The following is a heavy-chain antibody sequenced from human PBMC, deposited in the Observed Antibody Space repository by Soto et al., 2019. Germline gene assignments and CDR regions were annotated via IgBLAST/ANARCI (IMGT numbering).Heavy chain of an antibody. CDR1: GFTFSSYA. CDR2: ISGGGGST. V-gene: IGHV3-23*01. D-gene: IGHD1-26*01. J-gene: IGHJ6*02. CDR3: AKVSLGATTITDYYYYGLDV. Sequence: GGSLRLSCAASGFTFSSYAMNWVRQAPGKGLEWVSGISGGGGSTYYADSVKGRVTISRDNSKNTLYLQMNSLGAEDTAVYYCAKVSLGATTITDYYYYGLDVWGQGTTVTVSS.